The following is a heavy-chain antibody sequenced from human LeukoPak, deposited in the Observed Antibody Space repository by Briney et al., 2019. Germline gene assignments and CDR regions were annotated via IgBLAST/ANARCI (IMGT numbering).Heavy chain of an antibody. CDR2: IKGDGSER. V-gene: IGHV3-7*01. CDR1: GFTFSSYA. Sequence: GGSLRLSCAASGFTFSSYAMSWVRQAPGKGLEWVANIKGDGSERNYVDSVKGRFTISRDNAKNSLYLQINSLRGEDTAVYYCARDSPFGGNWGQGTLVTVSS. D-gene: IGHD4-23*01. CDR3: ARDSPFGGN. J-gene: IGHJ4*02.